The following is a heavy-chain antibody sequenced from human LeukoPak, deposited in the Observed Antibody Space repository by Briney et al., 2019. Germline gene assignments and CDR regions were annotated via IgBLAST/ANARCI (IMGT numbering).Heavy chain of an antibody. J-gene: IGHJ4*02. CDR1: GFPFHTYA. V-gene: IGHV3-23*01. Sequence: PGGSLRLSCTASGFPFHTYAMHWVRQAPGKGLEWVSAISGSGGSTYYADSVKGRFTISRDNSKNTLYLQMNSLRAEDTAVYYCAKDRAVYCSGGSCYHPDYFDYWGQGTLVTVSS. D-gene: IGHD2-15*01. CDR2: ISGSGGST. CDR3: AKDRAVYCSGGSCYHPDYFDY.